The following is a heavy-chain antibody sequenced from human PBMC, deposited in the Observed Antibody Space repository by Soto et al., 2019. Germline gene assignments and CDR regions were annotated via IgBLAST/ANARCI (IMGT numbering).Heavy chain of an antibody. J-gene: IGHJ4*02. V-gene: IGHV1-69*01. D-gene: IGHD3-3*01. CDR2: IIPIFGTA. Sequence: QVQLVQSGAEVKKPGSSVKVSCKASGGTFSSYAISWVRQAPGQGLEWMGGIIPIFGTANYAQKCQGRVTITADQSTSTAYMELSSLRSEDTAVYYCARAKTQYALWSRYPPNYFDYWGQGSLVTVSS. CDR1: GGTFSSYA. CDR3: ARAKTQYALWSRYPPNYFDY.